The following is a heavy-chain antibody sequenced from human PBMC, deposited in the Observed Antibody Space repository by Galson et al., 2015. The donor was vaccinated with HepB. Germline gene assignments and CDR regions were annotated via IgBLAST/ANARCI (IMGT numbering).Heavy chain of an antibody. CDR1: GYNFTSHI. V-gene: IGHV1-18*01. J-gene: IGHJ4*02. CDR3: ARRDFDDEGFNY. Sequence: SVKVSCKASGYNFTSHILDWLRQAPGQGPEWVAMINSYSGQTELAQKFQGRVTMTIETSANTAYMELRSLRSDDTGIYYCARRDFDDEGFNYWGQGTLVTVSS. CDR2: INSYSGQT. D-gene: IGHD3-3*01.